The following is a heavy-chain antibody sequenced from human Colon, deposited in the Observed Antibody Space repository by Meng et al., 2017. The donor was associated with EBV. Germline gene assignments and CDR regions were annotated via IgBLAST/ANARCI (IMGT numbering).Heavy chain of an antibody. CDR2: INNNTGNP. J-gene: IGHJ4*02. CDR3: ARLYCSGGSCYTIDY. CDR1: GYTFTSDA. V-gene: IGHV7-4-1*02. D-gene: IGHD2-15*01. Sequence: QVWLVQSGSELKKPGASVKVSCKASGYTFTSDAMNWVRQAPGQGLEWMGWINNNTGNPTYAQGFTGRFVFSLDTSVSTAYLQISSLKAADTAVYYCARLYCSGGSCYTIDYWGQGTLVTVSS.